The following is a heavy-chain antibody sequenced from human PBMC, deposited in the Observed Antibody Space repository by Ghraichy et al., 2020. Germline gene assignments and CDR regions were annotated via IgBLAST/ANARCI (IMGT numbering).Heavy chain of an antibody. D-gene: IGHD6-19*01. J-gene: IGHJ3*02. V-gene: IGHV3-33*01. Sequence: LTCAASGFTFSSYGMHWVRQAPGKGLEWVAVIWYDGSNKYYADSVKGRFTISRDNSKNTLYLQMNSLRAEDTAVYYCARRSSFVALYSSAEDAFDIWGQGTMVTVSS. CDR3: ARRSSFVALYSSAEDAFDI. CDR1: GFTFSSYG. CDR2: IWYDGSNK.